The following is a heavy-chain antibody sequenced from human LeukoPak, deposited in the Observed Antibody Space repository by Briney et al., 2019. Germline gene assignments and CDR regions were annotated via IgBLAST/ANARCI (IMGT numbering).Heavy chain of an antibody. Sequence: GASVKVSCKASGYTFTSYAMHWVRQAPGQRLEWMGWINAGNGNTKYSQKFQGRVTITRDTSASTAYMELSSLRSEDTAVYYCARAYQTYSSGWYVFNYWGQGTLVTVS. V-gene: IGHV1-3*01. CDR2: INAGNGNT. D-gene: IGHD6-19*01. CDR3: ARAYQTYSSGWYVFNY. CDR1: GYTFTSYA. J-gene: IGHJ4*02.